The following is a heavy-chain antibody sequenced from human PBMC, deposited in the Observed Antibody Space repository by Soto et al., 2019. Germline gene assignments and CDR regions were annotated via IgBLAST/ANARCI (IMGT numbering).Heavy chain of an antibody. V-gene: IGHV2-5*02. CDR2: IYWDDDK. Sequence: QITLKESGPTLVKPTQTLTLTCTFSGFSLTTRGVGVGWIRQPPGKALECLALIYWDDDKRYSPSLQSRLSTXKXNXXNQVVLPMTNVDPVDTATYYCAHIPNYYQYDWFDPWGQGTLVSVSS. D-gene: IGHD3-16*01. J-gene: IGHJ5*02. CDR1: GFSLTTRGVG. CDR3: AHIPNYYQYDWFDP.